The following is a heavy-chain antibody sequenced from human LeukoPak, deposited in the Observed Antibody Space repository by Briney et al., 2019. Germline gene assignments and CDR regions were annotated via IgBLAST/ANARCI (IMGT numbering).Heavy chain of an antibody. Sequence: PSETLSLTCAVSGYFISGGYYWGWIRQPPGKGLEWIGSIYHSGNSYYNPSLKSRITISVDTSKNQFSLKLSSVTAAETAVYYCACTTKGSWHDDAFDIWGQGTMVTASS. CDR2: IYHSGNS. CDR3: ACTTKGSWHDDAFDI. CDR1: GYFISGGYY. D-gene: IGHD6-13*01. J-gene: IGHJ3*02. V-gene: IGHV4-38-2*01.